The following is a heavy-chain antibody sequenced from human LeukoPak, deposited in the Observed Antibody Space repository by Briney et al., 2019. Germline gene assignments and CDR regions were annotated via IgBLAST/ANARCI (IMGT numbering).Heavy chain of an antibody. J-gene: IGHJ4*02. D-gene: IGHD1-26*01. CDR1: GFTFRTYG. CDR3: ARDDSGNYCIDY. Sequence: GGSLRLSCAASGFTFRTYGMHWVRQAPGKGLEWVAVIWYNGSNKYYADSVKGRFTISRDNSKNTLYLQMNSLRAEDTAVYYCARDDSGNYCIDYWGQGILVTVSS. CDR2: IWYNGSNK. V-gene: IGHV3-33*08.